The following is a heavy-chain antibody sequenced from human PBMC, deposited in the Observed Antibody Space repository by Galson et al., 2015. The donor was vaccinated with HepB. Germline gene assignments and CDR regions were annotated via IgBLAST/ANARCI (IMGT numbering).Heavy chain of an antibody. Sequence: SVKVSCKASGGTFSSYAISWVRQAPGQGLEWMGGIIPIFGTAHYALKFQGRVTITADESTSTAYIELSSLRSEDTAVYYCARSYLDTAMVSAYYFDYWGQGTLVTASS. D-gene: IGHD5-18*01. J-gene: IGHJ4*02. V-gene: IGHV1-69*13. CDR2: IIPIFGTA. CDR3: ARSYLDTAMVSAYYFDY. CDR1: GGTFSSYA.